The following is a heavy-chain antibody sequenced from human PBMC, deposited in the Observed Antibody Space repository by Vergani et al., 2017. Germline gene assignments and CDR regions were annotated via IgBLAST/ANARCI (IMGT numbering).Heavy chain of an antibody. CDR2: IYTCGST. V-gene: IGHV4-61*02. D-gene: IGHD4-11*01. Sequence: QVQLQESGPGLVKPSQTLSLTCTVSGGSISSGSYYWSWIRQPAGKGLEWIGRIYTCGSTNYNPSLKSRVTISVDTSKNQFSLKLSSVTAADTAVYYCARDKARGAVTKYYYYYGMDVWGQGTTVTVSS. CDR3: ARDKARGAVTKYYYYYGMDV. CDR1: GGSISSGSYY. J-gene: IGHJ6*02.